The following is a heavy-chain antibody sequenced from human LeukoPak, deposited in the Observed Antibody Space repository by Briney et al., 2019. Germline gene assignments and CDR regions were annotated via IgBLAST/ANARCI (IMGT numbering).Heavy chain of an antibody. J-gene: IGHJ4*02. V-gene: IGHV3-30*18. CDR1: GFTFSSYG. CDR2: ISYDGSNK. CDR3: AKDLEVSEWELTGIDY. Sequence: PGGSLRLSCAASGFTFSSYGMHWDRQAPGKGLEWVAVISYDGSNKYYADSVKGRFTISRDNSKNTLYLQMNSLRAEDTAVYYCAKDLEVSEWELTGIDYWGQGTLVTVSS. D-gene: IGHD3-3*01.